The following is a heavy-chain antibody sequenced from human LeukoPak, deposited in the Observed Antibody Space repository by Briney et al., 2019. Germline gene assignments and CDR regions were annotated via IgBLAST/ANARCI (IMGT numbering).Heavy chain of an antibody. J-gene: IGHJ6*02. CDR2: IYSGGST. Sequence: PGGSLRLSCAASGFTVSSNYMSWVRQAPGKGLEWVSVIYSGGSTYYADSVKGRLTISRDNSKNTLYLQMNSLRAEDTAVYYCARTLYWSENGMDVWGQGTTVTVSS. D-gene: IGHD3-3*01. CDR1: GFTVSSNY. V-gene: IGHV3-53*01. CDR3: ARTLYWSENGMDV.